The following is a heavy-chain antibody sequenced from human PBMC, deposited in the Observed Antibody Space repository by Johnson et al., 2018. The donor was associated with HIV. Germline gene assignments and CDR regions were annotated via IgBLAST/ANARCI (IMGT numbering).Heavy chain of an antibody. D-gene: IGHD6-19*01. V-gene: IGHV3-66*01. CDR3: AGRSSAWYEDAFDI. CDR1: GFTFSSYW. J-gene: IGHJ3*02. Sequence: VQLVESGGGFVEPGGSLRLSCAASGFTFSSYWMAWVRQAPGKGLEWVSVIYSGDRTYSAVSVKGRFTISRDSSKNTLFLQMNSLRVEDTAIYYCAGRSSAWYEDAFDIWGQGTLVTVSS. CDR2: IYSGDRT.